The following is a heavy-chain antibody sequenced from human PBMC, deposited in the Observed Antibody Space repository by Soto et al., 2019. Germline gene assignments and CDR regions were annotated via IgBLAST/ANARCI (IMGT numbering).Heavy chain of an antibody. CDR3: ARGATAYHYYYYGMDV. CDR1: GGSISNYY. Sequence: SETLSLTCTVSGGSISNYYWSWIRQPPGKGLEWIGYIYYSGSTNYNPSLKSRVTISVDTSKNQFSLKLSSVTAADTAVYYCARGATAYHYYYYGMDVWGQGTTVTVSS. J-gene: IGHJ6*02. V-gene: IGHV4-59*12. CDR2: IYYSGST. D-gene: IGHD5-18*01.